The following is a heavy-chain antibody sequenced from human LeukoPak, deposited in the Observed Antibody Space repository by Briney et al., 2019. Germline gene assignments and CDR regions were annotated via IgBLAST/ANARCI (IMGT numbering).Heavy chain of an antibody. CDR1: GYMFTTYY. J-gene: IGHJ4*02. D-gene: IGHD3-10*01. Sequence: ASVKVSCKTSGYMFTTYYPHWVRQAPGQGLEWMGWISAYNGNTNYAQKLQGRVTMTTDTSTSTAYMELRSLRSDDTAVYYCARYYGSGSYRAIDYWGQGTLVTVSS. V-gene: IGHV1-18*01. CDR3: ARYYGSGSYRAIDY. CDR2: ISAYNGNT.